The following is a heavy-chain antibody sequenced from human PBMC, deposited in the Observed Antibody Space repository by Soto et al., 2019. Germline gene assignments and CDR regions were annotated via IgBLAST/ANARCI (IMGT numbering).Heavy chain of an antibody. CDR3: ARGRYGDY. CDR2: ISAHNGNT. Sequence: QVHLVQSGAEVKKPGASVKVSCQASGYAFTTYGITWVRQAPGQGLEWMGWISAHNGNTNYAQKLQGRVTVTRAPSTRTAYMELRSLRSDDTAVYYCARGRYGDYWGQGALVTVSS. V-gene: IGHV1-18*01. CDR1: GYAFTTYG. J-gene: IGHJ4*02. D-gene: IGHD1-1*01.